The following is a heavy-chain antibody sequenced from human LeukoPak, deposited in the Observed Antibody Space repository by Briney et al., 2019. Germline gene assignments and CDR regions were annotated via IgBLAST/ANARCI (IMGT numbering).Heavy chain of an antibody. CDR2: ISWNSGSI. D-gene: IGHD6-13*01. J-gene: IGHJ3*01. CDR1: EFTFDDYA. CDR3: AKDVAAAGEAFDV. Sequence: GRSLRLSCAASEFTFDDYAMHWVRQAPGKGLEWVSGISWNSGSIGYADSVKGRFTISRDNAKNSLYLQMNSLRAEDTALYYCAKDVAAAGEAFDVWGQGTMVTVSS. V-gene: IGHV3-9*01.